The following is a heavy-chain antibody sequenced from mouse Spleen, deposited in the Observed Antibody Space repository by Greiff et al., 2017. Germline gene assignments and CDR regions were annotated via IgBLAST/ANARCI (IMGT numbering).Heavy chain of an antibody. CDR2: IDPSDSYT. J-gene: IGHJ2*01. Sequence: QVQLQQSGAELVKPGASVKLSCKASGYTFTSYWMQWVKQRPGQGLEWIGEIDPSDSYTNYNRKFKGKATLTVDTSSSTAYMQLSSLTSEDSAVYYCARTASYFDYWGQGTTLTVSS. CDR3: ARTASYFDY. V-gene: IGHV1-50*01. D-gene: IGHD1-2*01. CDR1: GYTFTSYW.